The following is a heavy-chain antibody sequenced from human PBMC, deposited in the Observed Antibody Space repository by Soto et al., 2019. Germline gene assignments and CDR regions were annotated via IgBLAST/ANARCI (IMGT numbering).Heavy chain of an antibody. Sequence: ASVKVSCKASGYTFTNNDVSWVRQATGRGLEWMGWMNPGSGDTGYAQKFQGRVTMTRDISIATAYMELNSLTSEDTAIYYCARMESFGSLNWFDPWGQGTRVTVSS. V-gene: IGHV1-8*01. CDR2: MNPGSGDT. CDR3: ARMESFGSLNWFDP. D-gene: IGHD5-18*01. CDR1: GYTFTNND. J-gene: IGHJ5*02.